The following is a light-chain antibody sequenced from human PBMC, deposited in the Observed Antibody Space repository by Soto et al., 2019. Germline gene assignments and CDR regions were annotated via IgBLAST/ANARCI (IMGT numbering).Light chain of an antibody. CDR1: QDITNY. CDR3: QQSYSTPPT. V-gene: IGKV1-39*01. Sequence: DIQMTQSPSSLTASVGDSVTITWQASQDITNYLNWYQQKPGKAPKLLIYDASNLEPGVPSRFSGSGSGTDFTLTISSLQPEDFATYYCQQSYSTPPTFGQGTRLEIK. CDR2: DAS. J-gene: IGKJ5*01.